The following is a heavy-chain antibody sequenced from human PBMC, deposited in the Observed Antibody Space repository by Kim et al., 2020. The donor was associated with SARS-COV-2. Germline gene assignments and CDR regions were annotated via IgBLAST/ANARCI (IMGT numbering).Heavy chain of an antibody. CDR2: INRDGDEI. Sequence: GGSLRLSCTGSGFTIGTDWMTWVRQAPGKGPEWVANINRDGDEINYVDSVKGRFTISRDNTKDSLYLQMNSLRAEDTAVYYCAREPSAVSPWGQGILVTVSS. CDR1: GFTIGTDW. CDR3: AREPSAVSP. J-gene: IGHJ5*02. V-gene: IGHV3-7*03.